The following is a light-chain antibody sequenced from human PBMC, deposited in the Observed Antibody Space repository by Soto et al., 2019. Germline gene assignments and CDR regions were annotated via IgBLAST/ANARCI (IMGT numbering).Light chain of an antibody. CDR3: QQHGSSPPT. CDR1: QSVSKNF. J-gene: IGKJ4*01. Sequence: EIVLTQSPGTLSLSPGERATLSCRASQSVSKNFLAWYQQKPGQAPRLLINGASSRATGIPDRFSGSGSGTDFSLTIDRLEPEDFAVYFCQQHGSSPPTFGGGTKVAIK. V-gene: IGKV3-20*01. CDR2: GAS.